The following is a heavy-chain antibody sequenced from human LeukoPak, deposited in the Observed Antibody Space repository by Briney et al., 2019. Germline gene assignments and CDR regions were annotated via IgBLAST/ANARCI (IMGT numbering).Heavy chain of an antibody. Sequence: SETLSLTCTVSGDSISSYYWSWIRQPPGKGLEWIGYIYYSGSTNYNPSLKSRIAISLDTSKNQFSLKLSSVTAADTAVYYCARVSGGIDYWGQGTLVTVSS. D-gene: IGHD3-10*01. V-gene: IGHV4-59*01. J-gene: IGHJ4*02. CDR1: GDSISSYY. CDR2: IYYSGST. CDR3: ARVSGGIDY.